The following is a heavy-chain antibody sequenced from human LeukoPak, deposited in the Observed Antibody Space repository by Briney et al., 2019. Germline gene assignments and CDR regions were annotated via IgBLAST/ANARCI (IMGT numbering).Heavy chain of an antibody. CDR2: IYYSGST. CDR3: ARDSEMEGGFDY. Sequence: SETLSLTCTVSGGSISSYYWSWIRQPPGKGLEWIGYIYYSGSTNYNPSLKSRVTISVDTSKNQFSLKLSSVTAADTAVYYCARDSEMEGGFDYWGQGTQVTVSS. V-gene: IGHV4-59*01. J-gene: IGHJ4*02. CDR1: GGSISSYY. D-gene: IGHD5-24*01.